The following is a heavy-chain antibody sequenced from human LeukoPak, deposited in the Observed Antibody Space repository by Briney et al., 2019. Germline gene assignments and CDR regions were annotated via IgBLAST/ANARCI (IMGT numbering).Heavy chain of an antibody. D-gene: IGHD2-2*02. V-gene: IGHV3-7*01. CDR1: GFTFSSYW. Sequence: PGGSLRLSCAVSGFTFSSYWMSWVRQAPGKGLEWVANMKPDGSEKYYVDSVKGRFTISRGSSKNSLYLQMNSLRVEDTAVYYCARDPRQSHLVYTTGDYWGQGTLVTVSS. CDR3: ARDPRQSHLVYTTGDY. CDR2: MKPDGSEK. J-gene: IGHJ4*02.